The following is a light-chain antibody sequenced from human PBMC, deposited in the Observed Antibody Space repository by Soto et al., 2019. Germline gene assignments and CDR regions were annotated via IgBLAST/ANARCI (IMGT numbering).Light chain of an antibody. J-gene: IGLJ2*01. CDR3: SSYAGSNNVV. CDR2: EVS. V-gene: IGLV2-8*01. Sequence: QSALTQPLSASGSPGQSVTISCTGTSGDVGGYNYVSWYQQHLGKAPKLMIYEVSKRPSGVPDRFSGSKSGNTASLTVSGLQAEDEADYYCSSYAGSNNVVFGGGTKLTVL. CDR1: SGDVGGYNY.